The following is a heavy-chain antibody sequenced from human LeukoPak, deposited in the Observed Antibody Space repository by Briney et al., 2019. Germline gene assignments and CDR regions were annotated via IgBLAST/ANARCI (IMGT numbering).Heavy chain of an antibody. Sequence: PGGSLRLSCAASGFTFSSYWMSWVRQAPGKGLEWVSAISGSGGSTYYADSVKGRFTISRDNSKNTLYLQMNSLRAEDTAVYYCAKTTAKGIAVAGSGYYFDYWGQGTLVTVSS. CDR1: GFTFSSYW. CDR2: ISGSGGST. D-gene: IGHD6-19*01. V-gene: IGHV3-23*01. J-gene: IGHJ4*02. CDR3: AKTTAKGIAVAGSGYYFDY.